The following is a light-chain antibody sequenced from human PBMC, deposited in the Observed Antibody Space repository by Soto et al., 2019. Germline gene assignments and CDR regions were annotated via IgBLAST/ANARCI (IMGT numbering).Light chain of an antibody. J-gene: IGKJ1*01. CDR2: PTS. V-gene: IGKV3-11*01. CDR3: HQRQSWPRT. Sequence: EIVLTQSPATLSSFPGDRVTLSCRASQYINTRLAWYQHRPGQAPRLLIYPTSLRAAGIPARFSASGSGTDFTLTITDVQHEDFALYYCHQRQSWPRTFGQGT. CDR1: QYINTR.